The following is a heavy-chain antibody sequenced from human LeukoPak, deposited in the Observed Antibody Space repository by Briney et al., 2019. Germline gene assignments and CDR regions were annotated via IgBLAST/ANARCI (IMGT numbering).Heavy chain of an antibody. CDR2: IWYDGSNK. V-gene: IGHV3-33*01. D-gene: IGHD3-22*01. Sequence: PGGSLRLSCAASGFTFSSYGMHWVREAPGKGLEWVAVIWYDGSNKYYADSVKGRFTISRDNSKNTLYLQMNSLRAEDTAVYYCARGYLDYYDSSGYYYPTYFDYWGQGTLVTVSS. CDR1: GFTFSSYG. J-gene: IGHJ4*02. CDR3: ARGYLDYYDSSGYYYPTYFDY.